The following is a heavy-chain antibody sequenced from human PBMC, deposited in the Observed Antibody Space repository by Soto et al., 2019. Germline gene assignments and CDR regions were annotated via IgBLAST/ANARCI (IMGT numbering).Heavy chain of an antibody. Sequence: SGGSLRLSCAAYGFTFSSYSMNWVRQAPGKGLEWVSYISSSSSTIYYADSVKGRFTISRDNAKNSLYLQMNSLRAEDTAVYYCARCLTGTLFSFYFDYWGQGTLVTVSS. CDR2: ISSSSSTI. CDR3: ARCLTGTLFSFYFDY. V-gene: IGHV3-48*01. J-gene: IGHJ4*02. CDR1: GFTFSSYS. D-gene: IGHD1-20*01.